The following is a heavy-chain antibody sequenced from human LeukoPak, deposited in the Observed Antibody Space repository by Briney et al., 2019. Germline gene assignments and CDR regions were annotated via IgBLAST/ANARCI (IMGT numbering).Heavy chain of an antibody. D-gene: IGHD3-16*01. J-gene: IGHJ4*02. CDR3: ARDPLLRLAFDY. V-gene: IGHV4-39*07. CDR2: IYYSGST. CDR1: GGSISSSSYY. Sequence: TPSETLSLTCTVSGGSISSSSYYWGWIRQPPGKGLEWIGSIYYSGSTYYNPSLKSRVTISVDTSKNQFSLKLSSVTAADTAVYYCARDPLLRLAFDYWGQGTLVTVSS.